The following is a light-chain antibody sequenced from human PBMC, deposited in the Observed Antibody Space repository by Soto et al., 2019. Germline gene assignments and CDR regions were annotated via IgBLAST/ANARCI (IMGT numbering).Light chain of an antibody. Sequence: QSALTQPPSASGTPGQRVTISCSGSNSNIGSNTINWYQQVPGTAPKLLIYSTDQRPSGVPDRFSGSRSGTSASLAISGLHSEDEADYYCAAWDDSLHGWVFGGGTKLTVL. CDR1: NSNIGSNT. CDR3: AAWDDSLHGWV. V-gene: IGLV1-44*01. CDR2: STD. J-gene: IGLJ3*02.